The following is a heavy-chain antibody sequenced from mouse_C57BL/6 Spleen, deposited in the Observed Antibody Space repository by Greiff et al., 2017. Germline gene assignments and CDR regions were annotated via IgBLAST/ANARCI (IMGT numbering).Heavy chain of an antibody. J-gene: IGHJ4*01. V-gene: IGHV6-3*01. CDR2: IRLKSDNYAT. D-gene: IGHD3-2*02. CDR1: GFTFSNYW. Sequence: EVMLVESGGGLVQPGGSMKLSCVASGFTFSNYWMNWVRQSPEKGLEWVAQIRLKSDNYATHYAESVKGRFTISRDDSKSSVYLQMNNLRAEDTGIYYCTGSSGSYAMDYWGQGTSVTVSS. CDR3: TGSSGSYAMDY.